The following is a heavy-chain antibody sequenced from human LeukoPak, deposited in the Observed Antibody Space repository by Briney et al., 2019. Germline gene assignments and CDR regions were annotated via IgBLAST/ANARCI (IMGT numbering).Heavy chain of an antibody. J-gene: IGHJ3*02. CDR2: INPNSGGT. V-gene: IGHV1-2*02. CDR1: GYTFTGYY. Sequence: VASVKVSCKASGYTFTGYYMHWVRQAPGQGLEWMGWINPNSGGTNYAQKFQGRVTMTRDTSISTAYMELSRLRSDDTAVYYCARDIPRSRIDAFDIWGQGTMVTVSS. CDR3: ARDIPRSRIDAFDI.